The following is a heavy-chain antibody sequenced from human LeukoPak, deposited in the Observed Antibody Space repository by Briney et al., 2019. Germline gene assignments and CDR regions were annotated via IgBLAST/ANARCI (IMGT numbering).Heavy chain of an antibody. Sequence: GGSLRLSCAASGFTFSSYGMHWVRQAPGKGLEWVAVISYDGSNKYYADSVKGRFTISRDNSKNTLYLQMNSLRAEDTAVYYCAKDRSRHYYDSSGYPYYYYGMDVWGQGTTVTVSS. J-gene: IGHJ6*02. CDR2: ISYDGSNK. V-gene: IGHV3-30*18. CDR1: GFTFSSYG. D-gene: IGHD3-22*01. CDR3: AKDRSRHYYDSSGYPYYYYGMDV.